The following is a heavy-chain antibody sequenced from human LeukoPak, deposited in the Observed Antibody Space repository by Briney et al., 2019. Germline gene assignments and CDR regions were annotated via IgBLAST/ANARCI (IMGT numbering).Heavy chain of an antibody. CDR1: GGSISNYY. CDR2: IYTSGST. D-gene: IGHD3-3*01. Sequence: PSETLSLTCTVSGGSISNYYWNWIRQPAGKGLEWIGRIYTSGSTNYSPSLKSRVTMSVDTSKNQLSLKLSSVTATDTAVYYCARDDGGYYSYGMDVWGQGTTVTVSS. J-gene: IGHJ6*02. V-gene: IGHV4-4*07. CDR3: ARDDGGYYSYGMDV.